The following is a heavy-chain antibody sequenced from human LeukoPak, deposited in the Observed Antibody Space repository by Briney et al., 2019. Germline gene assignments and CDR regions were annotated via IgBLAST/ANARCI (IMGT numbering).Heavy chain of an antibody. CDR2: IYPGDSDT. D-gene: IGHD3-10*01. J-gene: IGHJ6*02. CDR3: AREFTMARGWDYYYYGMDV. V-gene: IGHV5-51*01. CDR1: GYSFTSYW. Sequence: GESLKISCKGSGYSFTSYWIGWVRQMPGKGLEWMGIIYPGDSDTRYSPSFQGQVTISADKSISTAYLQWSSLKASDTAMYYCAREFTMARGWDYYYYGMDVWGQGTTVTVSS.